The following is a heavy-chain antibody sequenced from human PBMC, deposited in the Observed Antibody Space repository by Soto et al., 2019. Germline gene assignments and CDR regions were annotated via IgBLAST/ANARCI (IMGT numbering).Heavy chain of an antibody. CDR3: AKDSGYSSSWYVDY. J-gene: IGHJ4*02. D-gene: IGHD6-13*01. CDR2: ISYDGSNK. CDR1: GFTFSSYG. V-gene: IGHV3-30*18. Sequence: LRLSCAASGFTFSSYGMHWVRQAPGKGLEWVAVISYDGSNKYYADSVKGRFTISRDNSKNTLYLQMNSLRAEDTAVYYCAKDSGYSSSWYVDYWGQGTLVTVSS.